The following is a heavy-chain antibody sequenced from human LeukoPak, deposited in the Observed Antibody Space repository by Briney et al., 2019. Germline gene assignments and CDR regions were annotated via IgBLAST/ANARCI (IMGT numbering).Heavy chain of an antibody. Sequence: PGGSLRLSCAASGFTFSNYAMSWVRQAPGKGPEWVSYITGSSSTIYYADSVKGRFTISRDNAKNSLYLQMNSLRAEDTAVYYCAREELGSSGYSSLDCWGQGTLVTVSS. CDR2: ITGSSSTI. CDR1: GFTFSNYA. J-gene: IGHJ4*02. D-gene: IGHD3-22*01. V-gene: IGHV3-48*04. CDR3: AREELGSSGYSSLDC.